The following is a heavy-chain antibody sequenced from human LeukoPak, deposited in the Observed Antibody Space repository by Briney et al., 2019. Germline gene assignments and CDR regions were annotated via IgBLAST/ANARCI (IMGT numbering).Heavy chain of an antibody. CDR2: INSDGSST. CDR1: GFTFSSYW. CDR3: AREATYYDILTGYLNWFDP. Sequence: GSLRLSCAAFGFTFSSYWMHWVRQAPGKGLVWVSRINSDGSSTSYADSVKGRFTISRDNAKNTLYLQMNSLRAEDTAVYYCAREATYYDILTGYLNWFDPWGQGTLVTVSS. V-gene: IGHV3-74*01. J-gene: IGHJ5*02. D-gene: IGHD3-9*01.